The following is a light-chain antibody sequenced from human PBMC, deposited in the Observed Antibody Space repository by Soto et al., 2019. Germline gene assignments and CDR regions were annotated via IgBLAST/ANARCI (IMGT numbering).Light chain of an antibody. J-gene: IGKJ5*01. CDR3: QQRSKWPIT. CDR1: QSVSTY. Sequence: DSVFPQAPATLSLSQGESATLSCRASQSVSTYLAWYQQKPGQAPRLFIYDASNRATGIPARFSGSGSGTDFTLTISSLEPEDFAVYYCQQRSKWPITFGQGTRLQIK. V-gene: IGKV3-11*01. CDR2: DAS.